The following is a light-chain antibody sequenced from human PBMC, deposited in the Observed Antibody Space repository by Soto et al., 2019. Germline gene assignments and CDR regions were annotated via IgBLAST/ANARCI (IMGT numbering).Light chain of an antibody. CDR1: QGISSY. Sequence: IRMTQSPSSLSASTGDRVTITCRASQGISSYLAWYQQRPGKVPKLLIYAASTLQSGVPSRFRGSRSGTDFTLTISSLQPEDVATYYCQNYNSVPRTFGQGTKVDIK. J-gene: IGKJ1*01. CDR2: AAS. V-gene: IGKV1-27*01. CDR3: QNYNSVPRT.